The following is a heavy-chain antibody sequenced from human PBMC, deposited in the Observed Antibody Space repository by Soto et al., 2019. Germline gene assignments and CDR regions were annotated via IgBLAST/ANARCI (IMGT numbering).Heavy chain of an antibody. CDR1: GYTFTSYG. D-gene: IGHD3-3*01. Sequence: QVQLVQSGAEVKKPGASVKVSCKASGYTFTSYGISWVRQAPGQGLEWMGWISAYNGNTNYAQKLQGRVTMTTDTSTSTAYMELRSLRSDDTAVYYCARDFNRITIFGVVPYYMDDWGKGTTVTASS. CDR2: ISAYNGNT. CDR3: ARDFNRITIFGVVPYYMDD. J-gene: IGHJ6*03. V-gene: IGHV1-18*01.